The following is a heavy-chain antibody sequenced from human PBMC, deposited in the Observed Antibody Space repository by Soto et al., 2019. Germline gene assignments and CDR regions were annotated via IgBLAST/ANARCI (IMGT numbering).Heavy chain of an antibody. CDR1: GFTFSSYA. V-gene: IGHV3-23*01. CDR3: AKEGGSSWPPYYYYMDV. D-gene: IGHD6-13*01. CDR2: ISGSGGST. J-gene: IGHJ6*03. Sequence: GGSLRLSCAASGFTFSSYAMSWVRQAPGKGLEWVSAISGSGGSTYYADSVKGRFTISRDNSKNTLYLQMNSLRAEDTAVYYCAKEGGSSWPPYYYYMDVWGKGTTVTVSS.